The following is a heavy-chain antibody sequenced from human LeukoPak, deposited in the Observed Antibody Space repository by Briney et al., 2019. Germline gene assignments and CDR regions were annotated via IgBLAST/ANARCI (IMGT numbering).Heavy chain of an antibody. D-gene: IGHD4-17*01. J-gene: IGHJ4*02. Sequence: PGGSLRLSCAASGFTVGTNYMSWVRQAPGKGLEWVSVISGSGGSTYNVDPVKGRFTISRDNSKNTLYLQMNSLRAEDTAVYYCAKSVESAVTTNPYFDYWGQGILVTVSS. V-gene: IGHV3-23*01. CDR1: GFTVGTNY. CDR3: AKSVESAVTTNPYFDY. CDR2: ISGSGGST.